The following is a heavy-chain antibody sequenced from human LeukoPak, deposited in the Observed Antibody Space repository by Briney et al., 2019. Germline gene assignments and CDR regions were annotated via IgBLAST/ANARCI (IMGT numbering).Heavy chain of an antibody. J-gene: IGHJ6*02. D-gene: IGHD3-22*01. V-gene: IGHV3-7*01. CDR3: AKDPHYYTSDV. CDR2: INQDGTTK. Sequence: PGGSLRLSCAASGFVFSSYWMHWVRQAPGKGLEWVASINQDGTTKKHADSVKGRFTISRDNAKNSLFLQMNSLTAEDAAVYYCAKDPHYYTSDVWGQGTTVTVSS. CDR1: GFVFSSYW.